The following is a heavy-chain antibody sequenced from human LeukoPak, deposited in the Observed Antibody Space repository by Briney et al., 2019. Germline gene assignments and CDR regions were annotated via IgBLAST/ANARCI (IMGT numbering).Heavy chain of an antibody. V-gene: IGHV3-30-3*02. Sequence: GGSLRLSCAASGFFFSNYPMHWVRQAPGKGLEWVAVISADGNNEHYADSVKGRFTISRDNSKNTLYLQMNSLRAEDTAVYYCAKKGATTGDFDYWGQGTLVTVSS. CDR3: AKKGATTGDFDY. J-gene: IGHJ4*02. CDR2: ISADGNNE. D-gene: IGHD1-26*01. CDR1: GFFFSNYP.